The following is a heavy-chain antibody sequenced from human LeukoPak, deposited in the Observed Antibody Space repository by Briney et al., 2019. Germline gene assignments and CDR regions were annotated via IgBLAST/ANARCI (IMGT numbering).Heavy chain of an antibody. CDR2: MNPNSGNT. D-gene: IGHD3-9*01. CDR1: GYTFTSYD. J-gene: IGHJ4*02. Sequence: ASVKVSCKASGYTFTSYDINWVRQATGQGLEWMGWMNPNSGNTGYAQKFQGRVTMTRNTSTSTAYMELSSLRSEDTAVYYCARGRDILTGYHYWGQGTLVTVSS. V-gene: IGHV1-8*01. CDR3: ARGRDILTGYHY.